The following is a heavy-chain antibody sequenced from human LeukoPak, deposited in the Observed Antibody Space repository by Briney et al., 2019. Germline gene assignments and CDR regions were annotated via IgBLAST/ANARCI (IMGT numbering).Heavy chain of an antibody. CDR1: GYTFTSYD. J-gene: IGHJ4*02. V-gene: IGHV1-8*01. Sequence: ASVKVSCKASGYTFTSYDINWVRQATGQGLEWMGWMNPNSSNTGYAQKFQGRVTMTRNTSISTAYMELSSLRSEDTAVYYCARDDSGSYYFDYWGQGTLVTVSS. CDR3: ARDDSGSYYFDY. D-gene: IGHD1-26*01. CDR2: MNPNSSNT.